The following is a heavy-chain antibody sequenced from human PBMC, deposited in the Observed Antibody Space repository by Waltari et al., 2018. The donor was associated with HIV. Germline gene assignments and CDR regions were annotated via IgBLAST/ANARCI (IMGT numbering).Heavy chain of an antibody. CDR1: GGTFSSYA. V-gene: IGHV1-69*01. D-gene: IGHD3-22*01. Sequence: QVQLVQSGAEVKKPGSSVKVSCKASGGTFSSYAISWVRQAPGPGLEWMGGILPIFGTANYAQKFQGRVTITADESTSTAYMELSSLRSEDTAVYYCARDCYYDSSGYPSYFDYWGQGTLVTVSS. CDR3: ARDCYYDSSGYPSYFDY. CDR2: ILPIFGTA. J-gene: IGHJ4*02.